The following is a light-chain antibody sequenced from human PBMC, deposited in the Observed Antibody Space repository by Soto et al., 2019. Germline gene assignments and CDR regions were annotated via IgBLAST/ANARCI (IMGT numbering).Light chain of an antibody. J-gene: IGKJ1*01. Sequence: EIVLTQSPGTLSLSPGERATLSCRASQSVRSNCLAWYQHKPGQAPRLLIYGTSSRATDIPDRFTGSGSGTDFTLTISRLEREAFAVYSCQQYGRPPQTFGQGTKVEIK. CDR3: QQYGRPPQT. V-gene: IGKV3-20*01. CDR1: QSVRSNC. CDR2: GTS.